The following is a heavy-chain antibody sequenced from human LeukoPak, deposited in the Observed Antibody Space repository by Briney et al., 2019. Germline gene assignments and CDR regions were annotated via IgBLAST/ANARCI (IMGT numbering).Heavy chain of an antibody. J-gene: IGHJ4*02. V-gene: IGHV1-2*02. CDR3: ARDSSNYYDSSGYN. D-gene: IGHD3-22*01. CDR1: GYTFTGYY. CDR2: INPNSGGT. Sequence: ASVKVSCKASGYTFTGYYMHWVRQAPGQGLEWMGWINPNSGGTNYAQKFQGRVTMTRDTSISTAYMELSRLRSDDTAVYYCARDSSNYYDSSGYNWGQGTLVTVSS.